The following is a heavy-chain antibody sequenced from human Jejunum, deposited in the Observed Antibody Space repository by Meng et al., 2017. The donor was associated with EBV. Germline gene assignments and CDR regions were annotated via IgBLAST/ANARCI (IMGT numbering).Heavy chain of an antibody. CDR1: WVSTSTGGVG. CDR3: AHSPMRTSSSGYPRGFDY. CDR2: IYWDCSR. D-gene: IGHD5-12*01. Sequence: KGLGLPTVKSRRTIPVTATLTWVSTSTGGVGVVWIRKYQGKAPRWLAVIYWDCSRRKSPSVKSQHTITKDTSKTQVVLTMNNMDPVDTGTYFCAHSPMRTSSSGYPRGFDYWGQGTLVTVSS. V-gene: IGHV2-5*02. J-gene: IGHJ4*02.